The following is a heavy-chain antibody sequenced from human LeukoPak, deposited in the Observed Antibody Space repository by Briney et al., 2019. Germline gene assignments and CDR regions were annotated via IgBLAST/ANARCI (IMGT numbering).Heavy chain of an antibody. CDR3: AKEGYGDIVVVPAAIPSPRYYFDY. D-gene: IGHD2-2*01. CDR2: IRYDGSNK. J-gene: IGHJ4*02. Sequence: PGGSLRLSCAASGFTFSSYGMHWVRQAPGKGLEWVAFIRYDGSNKYYADSVKGRFTISRDNSKNTLYLQMNSLRAEDTAVYYCAKEGYGDIVVVPAAIPSPRYYFDYWGQGTLVTVSS. CDR1: GFTFSSYG. V-gene: IGHV3-30*02.